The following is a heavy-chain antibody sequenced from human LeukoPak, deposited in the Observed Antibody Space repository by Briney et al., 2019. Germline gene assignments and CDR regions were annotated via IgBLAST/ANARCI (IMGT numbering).Heavy chain of an antibody. J-gene: IGHJ4*02. D-gene: IGHD3-22*01. CDR2: IYTSGST. CDR3: ATSDFYDGSGYYFFDY. Sequence: PSETLSLTCTVSGGSISSYYWSWIRQPAGKGLEWIGRIYTSGSTNYNPSLKSRVTMSVDTSKNQFSLKLSSVTAADTAVYYCATSDFYDGSGYYFFDYWGQGTLVTVSS. V-gene: IGHV4-4*07. CDR1: GGSISSYY.